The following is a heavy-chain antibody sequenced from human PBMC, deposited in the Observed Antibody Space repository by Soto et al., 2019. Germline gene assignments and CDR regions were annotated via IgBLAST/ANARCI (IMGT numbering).Heavy chain of an antibody. D-gene: IGHD3-22*01. CDR2: MNPNSGNT. Sequence: ASVKVSCKASGYTFTSYDINWVRLATGQGLEWMGWMNPNSGNTAYAQKFQGRVTMTRSTSISTAYMELSSLRSEDTAVYYCARDGDYYDSSGYYWRYFDYWGQGTLVTVSS. CDR3: ARDGDYYDSSGYYWRYFDY. V-gene: IGHV1-8*01. CDR1: GYTFTSYD. J-gene: IGHJ4*02.